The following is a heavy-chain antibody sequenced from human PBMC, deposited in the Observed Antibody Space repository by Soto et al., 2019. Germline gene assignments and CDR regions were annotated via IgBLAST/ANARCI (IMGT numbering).Heavy chain of an antibody. J-gene: IGHJ4*02. CDR3: ARDPRVYYDSSGYYWVY. V-gene: IGHV1-18*01. D-gene: IGHD3-22*01. Sequence: QVQLVQSGPEVKKPGASVKVSCKASGYSFSSYAISWVRQAPGQGLEWMGWISAYNGNTRYAQNFQDRVTMTTDTPTSTAYMELRSLRSDDTAVYYCARDPRVYYDSSGYYWVYWGQGTLVTVSS. CDR1: GYSFSSYA. CDR2: ISAYNGNT.